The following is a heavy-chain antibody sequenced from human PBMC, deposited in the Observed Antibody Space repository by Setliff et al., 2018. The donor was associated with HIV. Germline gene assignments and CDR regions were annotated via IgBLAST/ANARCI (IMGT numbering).Heavy chain of an antibody. Sequence: SVKVSCKSSAGSYSIFAINWVRQAPGQGLEWRGGMMTIFSTTNYARKFQGRVTITTDESTGTAYMELSNLRSEDTAVYYCATEGAGGSYQRASALDLWGQGTMVTVSS. CDR2: MMTIFSTT. D-gene: IGHD1-26*01. CDR3: ATEGAGGSYQRASALDL. CDR1: AGSYSIFA. J-gene: IGHJ3*01. V-gene: IGHV1-69*05.